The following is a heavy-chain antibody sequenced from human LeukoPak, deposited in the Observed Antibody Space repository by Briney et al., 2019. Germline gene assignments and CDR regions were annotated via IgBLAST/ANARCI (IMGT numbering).Heavy chain of an antibody. CDR3: ARRDSSGYYGDDY. CDR2: IYPGDSDT. CDR1: GYSFSSYW. D-gene: IGHD6-19*01. J-gene: IGHJ4*02. Sequence: PGESLKISCKGSGYSFSSYWIAWVRQMPGKGLEWMGIIYPGDSDTSYSPSFQGQVTISVDKSISTAYLQWSSLRASDTAMYYCARRDSSGYYGDDYWGQGTLVTVSS. V-gene: IGHV5-51*01.